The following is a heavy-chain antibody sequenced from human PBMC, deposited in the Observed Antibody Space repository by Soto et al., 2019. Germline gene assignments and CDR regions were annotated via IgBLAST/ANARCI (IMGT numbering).Heavy chain of an antibody. CDR3: ARDAAAGISWFDP. CDR2: IKQDGSEK. D-gene: IGHD6-13*01. Sequence: PGGSLRLSCAASGFTFSSYWMSWVRQAPGKGLEWVANIKQDGSEKYYVDSVKGRFTISRDNAKNSLYLQMNSLRAEDTAVYYCARDAAAGISWFDPWGQGTLVTVSS. V-gene: IGHV3-7*01. J-gene: IGHJ5*02. CDR1: GFTFSSYW.